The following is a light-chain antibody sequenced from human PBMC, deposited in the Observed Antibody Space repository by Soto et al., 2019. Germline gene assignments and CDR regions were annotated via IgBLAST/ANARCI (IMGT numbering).Light chain of an antibody. J-gene: IGKJ1*01. CDR3: QKYNTTPRT. CDR2: EAS. CDR1: QDISDL. Sequence: DFQMTQSPSSLSASVGDRVTITCRASQDISDLLAWYQHKPGKVPKLLIYEASTLQSGVPSRFSRGGFGTDFTLTISSLQPEDVATYYCQKYNTTPRTFGQGTKVELK. V-gene: IGKV1-27*01.